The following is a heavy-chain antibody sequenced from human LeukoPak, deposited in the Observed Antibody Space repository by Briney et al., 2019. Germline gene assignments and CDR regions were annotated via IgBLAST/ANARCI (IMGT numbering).Heavy chain of an antibody. V-gene: IGHV3-64*01. CDR3: ARGQWLVMDWFDP. D-gene: IGHD6-19*01. Sequence: PGRSLRLSCAASGCTFSSYAMDWVPQAPGKGLEYVSAISSNGGSTYYANSVKGRFTISRDNSKNTLYLQMGSLRAEDMAVYYCARGQWLVMDWFDPWGQGTLVTVSS. CDR1: GCTFSSYA. CDR2: ISSNGGST. J-gene: IGHJ5*02.